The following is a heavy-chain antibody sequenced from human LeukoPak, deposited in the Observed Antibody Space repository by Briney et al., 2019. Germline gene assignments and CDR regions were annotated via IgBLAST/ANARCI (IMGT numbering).Heavy chain of an antibody. CDR2: IYYSGST. J-gene: IGHJ4*02. V-gene: IGHV4-39*01. Sequence: PGGSLRLSCAASGFTFSSYSMNWVRQAPGKGLEWIGIIYYSGSTYYNPSLKSRVTISVDTSKNQFSLRLSSVTAADTAVYYCAGQISGYADYWGQGTLVTVSS. D-gene: IGHD3-22*01. CDR3: AGQISGYADY. CDR1: GFTFSSYSMN.